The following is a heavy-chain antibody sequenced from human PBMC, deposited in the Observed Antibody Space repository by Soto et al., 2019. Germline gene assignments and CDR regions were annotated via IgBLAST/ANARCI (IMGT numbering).Heavy chain of an antibody. D-gene: IGHD1-1*01. V-gene: IGHV4-34*01. CDR2: MSHSGGT. CDR1: GGFVSSGSYY. CDR3: ARVERGTATTVVDAFDI. Sequence: QVQLQQWGAGLLKPSETLSLTCAVYGGFVSSGSYYCSWIRQPPGKGLEWSGEMSHSGGTHFNPTLRSRVTISVDTSKNQFSLKMSSVTAADTALYYCARVERGTATTVVDAFDIWGQGTMVTVSS. J-gene: IGHJ3*02.